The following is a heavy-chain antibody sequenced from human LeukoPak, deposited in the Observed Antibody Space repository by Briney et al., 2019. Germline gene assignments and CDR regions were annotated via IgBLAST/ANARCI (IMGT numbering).Heavy chain of an antibody. CDR3: AKISSVRAGGR. D-gene: IGHD2/OR15-2a*01. CDR2: INPNNGVT. J-gene: IGHJ4*02. V-gene: IGHV1-2*02. Sequence: ASVKVSCKSSGYTFTDYYIHWVRQAPGQGLEWMGCINPNNGVTYYAQKFQGRVTMTRDTPISTAYMELSRVTSDDTAVYFCAKISSVRAGGRWGQGTPVTVSS. CDR1: GYTFTDYY.